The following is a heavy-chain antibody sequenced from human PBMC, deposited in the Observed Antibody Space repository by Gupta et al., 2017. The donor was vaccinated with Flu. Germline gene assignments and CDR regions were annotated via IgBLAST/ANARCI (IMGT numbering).Heavy chain of an antibody. V-gene: IGHV3-15*01. J-gene: IGHJ4*02. CDR3: TTGMIVVNALSYFDY. CDR2: IKSESDGGAT. CDR1: GFTFTNAW. Sequence: EVQLVESGGGLVKPGGSLRLSCAGSGFTFTNAWMTWVRQAPGKGLEWVGRIKSESDGGATDYAAPVKGRFVISRDDSKNMLYLQMNSLKTEDTAVYYCTTGMIVVNALSYFDYWGQGTLVTVSS. D-gene: IGHD2-21*01.